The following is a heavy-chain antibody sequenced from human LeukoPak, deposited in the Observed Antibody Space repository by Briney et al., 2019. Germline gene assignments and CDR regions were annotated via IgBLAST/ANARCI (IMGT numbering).Heavy chain of an antibody. J-gene: IGHJ4*02. D-gene: IGHD6-19*01. CDR1: GFTVSGNH. CDR3: ATRSSG. Sequence: PGRSLRLSCSASGFTVSGNHMSWVRQAPGKGLEWGSVIYSGGSTYYADSVKGRFTISRDNSKNTLYLQMNSLRAEDTAVYYCATRSSGWGQGTLVTVSS. CDR2: IYSGGST. V-gene: IGHV3-53*01.